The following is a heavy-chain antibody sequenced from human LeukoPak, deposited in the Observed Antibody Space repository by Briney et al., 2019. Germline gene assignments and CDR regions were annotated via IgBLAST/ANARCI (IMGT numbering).Heavy chain of an antibody. Sequence: GGSLRLSCAASGFTFSSYSMNWVRQAPGKGLEWVSSISSSSSYIYYADSVKGRFTISRDNAKNSLYLQMNSLRAEDTAVYYCARDHKYYYDSSGNIGAFDIWGQGTMVTVSS. CDR3: ARDHKYYYDSSGNIGAFDI. CDR1: GFTFSSYS. J-gene: IGHJ3*02. D-gene: IGHD3-22*01. CDR2: ISSSSSYI. V-gene: IGHV3-21*01.